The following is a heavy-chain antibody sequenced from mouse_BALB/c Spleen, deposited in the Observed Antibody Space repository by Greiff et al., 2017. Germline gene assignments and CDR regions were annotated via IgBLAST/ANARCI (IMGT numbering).Heavy chain of an antibody. Sequence: VQLKESGGGLVQPAGSLNLSCAASGFDFSRYWMSWARQAPGKGQEWIGEINPGSSTINYTPSLKDKFIISRDNAKNTLYLQMSKVRSEDTALYYCARTYYGNYEGAMDYWGQGTSVTVSS. J-gene: IGHJ4*01. V-gene: IGHV4-2*02. CDR1: GFDFSRYW. CDR3: ARTYYGNYEGAMDY. CDR2: INPGSSTI. D-gene: IGHD2-1*01.